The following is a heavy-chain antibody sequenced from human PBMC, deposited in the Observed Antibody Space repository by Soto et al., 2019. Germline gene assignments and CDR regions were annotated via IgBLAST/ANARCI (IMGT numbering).Heavy chain of an antibody. V-gene: IGHV3-23*01. D-gene: IGHD6-6*01. J-gene: IGHJ6*03. CDR2: ISGSGGST. CDR1: GFTFSSYA. CDR3: VVAARHALVYYFYYIDV. Sequence: GGSLRLSCAASGFTFSSYAMSWVRQAPGKGLEWVSAISGSGGSTYYADSVKGRFTISRDNSKNTLYLQMNSLRAEDRAVYYCVVAARHALVYYFYYIDVWGKGTTVTVSS.